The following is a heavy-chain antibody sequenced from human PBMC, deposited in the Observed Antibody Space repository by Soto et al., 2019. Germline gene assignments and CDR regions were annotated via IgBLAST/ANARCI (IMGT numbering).Heavy chain of an antibody. J-gene: IGHJ4*02. V-gene: IGHV3-74*01. D-gene: IGHD5-12*01. CDR1: GFTFTNYW. CDR3: VRELGGHDDY. CDR2: IHSDGRRK. Sequence: EVQLVESGGGLVQPGGSLRLSCAGSGFTFTNYWMHWVRQAPGKGLVWVSRIHSDGRRKNNADAVKGRFTVSRDNAKNAVYLQMTSLRADDTAVYYCVRELGGHDDYWGQGTLVTVSS.